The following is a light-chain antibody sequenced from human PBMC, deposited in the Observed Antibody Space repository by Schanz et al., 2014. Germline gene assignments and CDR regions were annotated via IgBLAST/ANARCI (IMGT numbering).Light chain of an antibody. CDR1: HSVSSY. J-gene: IGKJ1*01. Sequence: EIVMTQSPATLSVSPGERATLSCRASHSVSSYLAWYQQKPGQAPRLLIYGASTRATGIPARFSGSGSGTEFTLTISSLQPDDFATYYCQHAWTFGQGTKVEVK. V-gene: IGKV3-15*01. CDR2: GAS. CDR3: QHAWT.